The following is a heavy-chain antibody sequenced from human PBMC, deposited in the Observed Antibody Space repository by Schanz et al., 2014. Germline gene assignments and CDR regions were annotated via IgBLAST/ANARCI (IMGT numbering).Heavy chain of an antibody. J-gene: IGHJ2*01. CDR1: GFIFRSFG. D-gene: IGHD5-18*01. CDR3: GRAGTGMAGWYFEL. V-gene: IGHV3-64D*06. CDR2: ISNNGDST. Sequence: GQLVESGGGVVQPGKSLRLSCATSGFIFRSFGIHWVRQAPGKGLEYISAISNNGDSTYYADSVKGRFTISRDNSKNTLFLQMSSLRVDDMAVYYCGRAGTGMAGWYFELWGRGTLVTVSS.